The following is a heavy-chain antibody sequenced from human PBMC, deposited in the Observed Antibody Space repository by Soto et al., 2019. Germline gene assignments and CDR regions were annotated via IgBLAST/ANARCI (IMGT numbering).Heavy chain of an antibody. D-gene: IGHD6-13*01. CDR1: GGSISSSRYY. V-gene: IGHV4-39*01. J-gene: IGHJ4*02. CDR2: IYYSGST. CDR3: ANAGGIAAPYYFDY. Sequence: AXATLSLTFTVSGGSISSSRYYWGWIRQPPGKGLEWIGSIYYSGSTYYNPSLKSRVTISVDTSKNQFSLKLSSVTAADTAVYYCANAGGIAAPYYFDYWGQGTLVTVSS.